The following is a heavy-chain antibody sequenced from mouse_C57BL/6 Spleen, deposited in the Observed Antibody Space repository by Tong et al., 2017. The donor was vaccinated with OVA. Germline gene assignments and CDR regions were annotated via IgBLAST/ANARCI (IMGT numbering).Heavy chain of an antibody. Sequence: EAQLQESEGGLVKPGGSLKLSCAASGFTFSDYGMHWVRQAPEKGLEWVAYISSGSSTIYYADTVKGRFTISRDNAKNTLFLQMTSLRSEDTAMYYCARSWKGAWFAYWGQGTLVTVSA. V-gene: IGHV5-17*01. J-gene: IGHJ3*01. CDR1: GFTFSDYG. CDR2: ISSGSSTI. CDR3: ARSWKGAWFAY.